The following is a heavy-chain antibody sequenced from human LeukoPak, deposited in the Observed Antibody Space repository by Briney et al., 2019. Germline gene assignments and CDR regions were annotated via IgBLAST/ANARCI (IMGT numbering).Heavy chain of an antibody. CDR3: ARVGDQQLGYYYGMDV. Sequence: SETLSLTCTVSGGSINYYYWMWIRQPPGKGLEWIGYIYYSGGTHYNPSLKSRVTISVDKSKNQFSLKLSSVTAADTAVYYCARVGDQQLGYYYGMDVWGQGTTVTVSS. V-gene: IGHV4-59*12. CDR2: IYYSGGT. J-gene: IGHJ6*02. CDR1: GGSINYYY. D-gene: IGHD6-13*01.